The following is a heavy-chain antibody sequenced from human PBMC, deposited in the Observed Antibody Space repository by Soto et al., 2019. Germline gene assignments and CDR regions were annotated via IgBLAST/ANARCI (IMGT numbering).Heavy chain of an antibody. Sequence: SETLSLTCTVSGDSISSDVYYWGWIRQPPGKGLEWIGSINYSGTTYYNPSLKSRLTISVDTSKNHFSLKLRSVTAADAAVYYCASALTVTASYNWFDPWGQGTPVTVSS. CDR2: INYSGTT. J-gene: IGHJ5*02. CDR3: ASALTVTASYNWFDP. V-gene: IGHV4-39*02. D-gene: IGHD2-21*02. CDR1: GDSISSDVYY.